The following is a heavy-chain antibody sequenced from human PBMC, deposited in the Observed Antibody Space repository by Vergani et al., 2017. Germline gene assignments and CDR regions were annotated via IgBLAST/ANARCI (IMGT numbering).Heavy chain of an antibody. CDR1: GFTFSSYG. Sequence: QVQLVESGGGVVQPGRSLRLSCAASGFTFSSYGMHWVRQAPGKGLEWVAVISYDGSNKYYADSVKGRFTISRDNSKNSLYLQMNSLRTEDTALYYCAKGSYGGNSYYYGMDVWGQGTTVTVSS. D-gene: IGHD4-23*01. V-gene: IGHV3-30*18. J-gene: IGHJ6*02. CDR3: AKGSYGGNSYYYGMDV. CDR2: ISYDGSNK.